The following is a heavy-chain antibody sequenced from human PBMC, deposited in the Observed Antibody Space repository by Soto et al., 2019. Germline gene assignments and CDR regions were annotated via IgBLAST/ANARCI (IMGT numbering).Heavy chain of an antibody. CDR3: ARSSIVVVPAAIQGGMDV. Sequence: PSETLSLTCAVYGGSFSGYYWSWIRQPPGKGLEWIGEINHSGSTNYNPSLKSRVTISVDTSRNQFSLKLSSVTAADTAVYYCARSSIVVVPAAIQGGMDVWGQGTTVTVSS. V-gene: IGHV4-34*01. CDR1: GGSFSGYY. CDR2: INHSGST. J-gene: IGHJ6*02. D-gene: IGHD2-2*02.